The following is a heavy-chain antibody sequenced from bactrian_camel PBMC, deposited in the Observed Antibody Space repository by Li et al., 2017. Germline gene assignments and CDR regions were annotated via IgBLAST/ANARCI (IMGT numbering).Heavy chain of an antibody. CDR2: IDSDGRASST. V-gene: IGHV3S53*01. Sequence: QLVESGGGSVQTGGSLRLSCAASGVTYASTHDVNCMGWFRQAPGKEREGVAAIDSDGRASSTSYTDSVKGRFTISRDSAKNTLYLQMNSLNVEDTAMYYCAAGPRASGGYCYPSESSYTYNNWGQGTQVTVS. CDR3: AAGPRASGGYCYPSESSYTYNN. J-gene: IGHJ4*01. D-gene: IGHD2*01. CDR1: GVTYASTHDVNC.